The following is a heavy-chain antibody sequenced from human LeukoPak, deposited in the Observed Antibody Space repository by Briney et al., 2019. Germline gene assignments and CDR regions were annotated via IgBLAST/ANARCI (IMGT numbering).Heavy chain of an antibody. D-gene: IGHD2-2*01. CDR2: IYPGDSDT. CDR1: GYIFTTYW. Sequence: GESLKISCGGSGYIFTTYWIGWVRQVPGKGLEWMGIIYPGDSDTRYTPSFQGQVTMSADKSINTAYLQWSSLKASDTAMYYCARRQGCTSSSCPPDYWGQGTPVTVSP. J-gene: IGHJ4*02. V-gene: IGHV5-51*01. CDR3: ARRQGCTSSSCPPDY.